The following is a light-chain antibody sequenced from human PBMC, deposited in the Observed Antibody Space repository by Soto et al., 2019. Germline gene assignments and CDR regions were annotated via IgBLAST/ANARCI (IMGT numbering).Light chain of an antibody. V-gene: IGLV2-14*01. Sequence: QSVLTQPAAVSGSPGQSITISCSGTSNDIGGHNFVSWYQHHPGKAPKLLIYEVSYRASGVSNRFTGSKSANTASLTISGLQAEDEADYSCSSYPTSSYVVFGGRTKVTVL. J-gene: IGLJ2*01. CDR3: SSYPTSSYVV. CDR1: SNDIGGHNF. CDR2: EVS.